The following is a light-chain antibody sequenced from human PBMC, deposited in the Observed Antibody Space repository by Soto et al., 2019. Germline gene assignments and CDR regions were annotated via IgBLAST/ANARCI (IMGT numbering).Light chain of an antibody. CDR2: DVT. CDR3: SSYTTSNTRQIV. CDR1: SSDVGLYNY. V-gene: IGLV2-14*03. J-gene: IGLJ1*01. Sequence: QSALAQPASVSGSPGQSVTISCTGSSSDVGLYNYVSWYQHHPGKAPKLIIYDVTNRPSGVSNPFSGSKSGNTASLTISGLQPEDEADYYCSSYTTSNTRQIVFGTGTKVTVL.